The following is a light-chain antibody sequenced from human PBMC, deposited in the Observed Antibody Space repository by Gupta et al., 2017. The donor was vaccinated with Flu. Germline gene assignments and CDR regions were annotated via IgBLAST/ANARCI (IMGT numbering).Light chain of an antibody. V-gene: IGKV3-11*01. CDR1: QSVSSY. Sequence: ETVLPQSPATLSLSPGERATLSCRASQSVSSYLAWYQQKPGQAPRLLIYDASNRATGIPARFSGSGSGTDFTLTISSLEPEDFAVYYCQQRSKWPPFTFGHGTKVDIK. CDR3: QQRSKWPPFT. CDR2: DAS. J-gene: IGKJ3*01.